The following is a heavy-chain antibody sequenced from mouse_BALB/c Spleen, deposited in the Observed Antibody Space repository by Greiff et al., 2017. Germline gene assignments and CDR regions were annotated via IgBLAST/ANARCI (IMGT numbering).Heavy chain of an antibody. J-gene: IGHJ3*01. CDR1: GFSLTSYG. V-gene: IGHV2-9*02. Sequence: VKLVESGPGLVAPSQSLSITCTVSGFSLTSYGVHWVRQPPGKGLEWLGVIWAGGSTNYNSALMSRLSISKDNSKSQVFLKMNSLQTDDTAMYYCARVTTVVAEGFAYWGQGTLVTVSA. CDR3: ARVTTVVAEGFAY. D-gene: IGHD1-1*01. CDR2: IWAGGST.